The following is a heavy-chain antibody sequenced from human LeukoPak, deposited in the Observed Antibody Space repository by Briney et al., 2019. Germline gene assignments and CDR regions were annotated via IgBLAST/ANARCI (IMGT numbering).Heavy chain of an antibody. CDR2: IAGSGDYT. CDR1: GFTFSIYA. D-gene: IGHD3-10*01. CDR3: AKDRRGVFDF. V-gene: IGHV3-23*01. J-gene: IGHJ4*02. Sequence: GGSLRLSCAASGFTFSIYAMTWARQAPGKGLEWVSAIAGSGDYTYYTDSVEGRVTISRDNSKNTVYLQMNSLRVEGTAVYYCAKDRRGVFDFWGQGTLVTVSS.